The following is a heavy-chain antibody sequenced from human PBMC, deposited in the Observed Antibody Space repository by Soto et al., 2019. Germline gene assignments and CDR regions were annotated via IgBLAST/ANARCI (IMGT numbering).Heavy chain of an antibody. CDR1: GDSVSSNSAA. V-gene: IGHV6-1*01. J-gene: IGHJ5*02. CDR3: ARDAEVVVAAEPNWFDP. D-gene: IGHD2-15*01. Sequence: SQTLSLPCAISGDSVSSNSAAWNWIRQSPSRGLEWLGRTYYRSKWYNDYAVSVKSRITINPDTSKNQFSLQLNSVTPEDTAVYYCARDAEVVVAAEPNWFDPWGQGTLVTVSS. CDR2: TYYRSKWYN.